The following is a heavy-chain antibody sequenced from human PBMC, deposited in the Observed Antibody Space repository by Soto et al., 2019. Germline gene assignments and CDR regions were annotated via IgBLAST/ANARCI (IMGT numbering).Heavy chain of an antibody. Sequence: EVQLSESGGGLARPGGSLRLSCVASGFIFSDYAMTWVRQAPGKGLEWVATISASGGNIEYTDSLKGRFTISRDNSKITLYLQLNGLTADDTAVHYCAKVAGGLGYFDLWGRGTLVTVSS. CDR3: AKVAGGLGYFDL. CDR2: ISASGGNI. J-gene: IGHJ2*01. D-gene: IGHD3-16*01. CDR1: GFIFSDYA. V-gene: IGHV3-23*01.